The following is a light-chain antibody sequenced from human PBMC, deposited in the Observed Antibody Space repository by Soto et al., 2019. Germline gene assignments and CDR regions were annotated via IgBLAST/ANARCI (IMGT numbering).Light chain of an antibody. V-gene: IGLV2-14*01. CDR3: SSYTCSHGYV. Sequence: QTALTQPCSVSGYPGEAITISCTGTSSDVGGYDYVSWYQQHPGKAPKLMIYEDSNRPSGVSNRLSGSKPGNTASLTISGLQAEDEAAYFCSSYTCSHGYVFGSGTKVTVL. CDR2: EDS. CDR1: SSDVGGYDY. J-gene: IGLJ1*01.